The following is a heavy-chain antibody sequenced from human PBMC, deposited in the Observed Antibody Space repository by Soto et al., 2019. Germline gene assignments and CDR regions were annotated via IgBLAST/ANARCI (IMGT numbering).Heavy chain of an antibody. CDR3: ALNGLGCTMGRGLRDIQGV. CDR1: GGTFSSYT. J-gene: IGHJ6*02. V-gene: IGHV1-69*02. CDR2: IIPILGIA. D-gene: IGHD3-10*01. Sequence: QVQLVQSGAEVKKPESSVKVSCKASGGTFSSYTISWVRQAPGQGLEWMGRIIPILGIANYAQKFQGRVTITAEKSRSTANMELSRQRSEHTAVYYCALNGLGCTMGRGLRDIQGVWGQWTTVTVSS.